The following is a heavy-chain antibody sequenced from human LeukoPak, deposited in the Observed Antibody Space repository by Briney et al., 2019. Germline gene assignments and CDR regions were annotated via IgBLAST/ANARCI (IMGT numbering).Heavy chain of an antibody. CDR2: ISYDGSHK. Sequence: TGGSLRLSCAASGFTFSSYAMHWVRQAPGKGLEWVAIISYDGSHKYDADSVKGRFTISRDNAKNTLYLQMNSLRLEDTAVYYCARENLAAAADYWGQGTVVTVSS. D-gene: IGHD6-25*01. J-gene: IGHJ4*02. V-gene: IGHV3-30*04. CDR1: GFTFSSYA. CDR3: ARENLAAAADY.